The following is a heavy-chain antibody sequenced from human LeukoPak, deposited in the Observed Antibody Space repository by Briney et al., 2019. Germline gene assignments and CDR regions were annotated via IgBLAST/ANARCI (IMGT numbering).Heavy chain of an antibody. Sequence: PSETLSLTCTVSGDSISGYYWSWIRQPAGKGLEWIGRLYTSGSTNYNPSLKSRVTISVDTSKNQFSLKLSSVTAADTAVYYCARHSPHILGIRFDYWGQGTLVTVSS. J-gene: IGHJ4*02. CDR1: GDSISGYY. CDR2: LYTSGST. D-gene: IGHD7-27*01. V-gene: IGHV4-4*07. CDR3: ARHSPHILGIRFDY.